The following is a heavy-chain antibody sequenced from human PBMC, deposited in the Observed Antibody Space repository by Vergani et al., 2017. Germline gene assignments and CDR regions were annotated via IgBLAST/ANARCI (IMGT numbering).Heavy chain of an antibody. V-gene: IGHV3-13*01. Sequence: EVQLLESGGGLVQPGGSLRLSCGASGFTFSSYAMTWVRQAPGKGLEWVSAIGTAGDTYYPGSVKGRFTISRENAKNSLYLQMNGLRAGDTAVYYCARRDSSSPALDYWGQGTLVTVSS. D-gene: IGHD6-6*01. CDR2: IGTAGDT. CDR3: ARRDSSSPALDY. J-gene: IGHJ4*02. CDR1: GFTFSSYA.